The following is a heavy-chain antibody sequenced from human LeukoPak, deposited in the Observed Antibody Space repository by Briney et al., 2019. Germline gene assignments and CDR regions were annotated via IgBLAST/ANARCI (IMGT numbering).Heavy chain of an antibody. V-gene: IGHV5-51*01. CDR2: IYPGDSDT. CDR1: GYRFTSYW. J-gene: IGHJ4*02. CDR3: ARLPSRVVVVPAATFDY. Sequence: GESLQISCKGSGYRFTSYWIGWVRQLPGKGLEWMGIIYPGDSDTRYSPSFQGQVTISADKSISTAYLQWSSLKASDTAMYYCARLPSRVVVVPAATFDYWGQGTLVTASS. D-gene: IGHD2-2*01.